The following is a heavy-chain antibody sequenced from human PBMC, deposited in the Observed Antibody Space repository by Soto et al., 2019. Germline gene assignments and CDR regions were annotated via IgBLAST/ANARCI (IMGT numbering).Heavy chain of an antibody. V-gene: IGHV3-21*01. CDR2: ISSSSSYI. D-gene: IGHD3-10*01. J-gene: IGHJ4*02. CDR3: ARVSMDPFDY. Sequence: AWGAPRVSCAASWFTLSGHSMNWVRRAPGKGLEWVSSISSSSSYIYYADSVKGRFTISRDNAKNSLYLQMNSLRAEDTAVYYCARVSMDPFDYWGQGTLVTVSS. CDR1: WFTLSGHS.